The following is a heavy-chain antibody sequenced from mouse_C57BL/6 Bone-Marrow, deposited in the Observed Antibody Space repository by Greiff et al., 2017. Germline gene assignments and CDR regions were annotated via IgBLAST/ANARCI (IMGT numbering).Heavy chain of an antibody. J-gene: IGHJ4*01. CDR3: AVYYEYDGDAMDY. CDR2: IDPSDSET. V-gene: IGHV1-52*01. Sequence: VQLQQPGAELVRPGSSVKLSCKASGYTFTSYWMHWVKQRPIQGLEWIGNIDPSDSETHYNQKFKDKATFTVDKYSSTAYMQLSSLTSEDAAVYYCAVYYEYDGDAMDYWGQGTSVTVSS. D-gene: IGHD2-4*01. CDR1: GYTFTSYW.